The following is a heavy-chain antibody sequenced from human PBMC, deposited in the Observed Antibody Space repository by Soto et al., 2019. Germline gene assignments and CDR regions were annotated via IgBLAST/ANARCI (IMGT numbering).Heavy chain of an antibody. V-gene: IGHV4-31*03. J-gene: IGHJ5*02. CDR3: ARERVVSTMVRGVINTRRWFDP. CDR1: GGSISSGGYY. D-gene: IGHD3-10*01. CDR2: IYYSGST. Sequence: SETLSLTCTVSGGSISSGGYYWSWIRQHPGKGLEWIGYIYYSGSTYYNPSLKSRVTISVDTSKNQFSLKLSSVTAADTAVYYCARERVVSTMVRGVINTRRWFDPWGQGTLVTVSS.